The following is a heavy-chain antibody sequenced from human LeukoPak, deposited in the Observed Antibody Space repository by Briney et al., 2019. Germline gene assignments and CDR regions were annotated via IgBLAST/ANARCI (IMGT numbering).Heavy chain of an antibody. J-gene: IGHJ3*02. CDR1: GYTFTSYG. D-gene: IGHD3-10*01. Sequence: ASVKVSCKASGYTFTSYGISWVRQAPGQGLEWMGWISAYNGNTNYAQKLQGRVTMTTDTSTSTAYMELRSLRAEDTAVYYCAKDKLGAFDIWGQGTMVTVSS. V-gene: IGHV1-18*04. CDR2: ISAYNGNT. CDR3: AKDKLGAFDI.